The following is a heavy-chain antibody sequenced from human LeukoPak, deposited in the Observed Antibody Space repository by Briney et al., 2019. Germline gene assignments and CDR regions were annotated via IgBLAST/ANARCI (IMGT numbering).Heavy chain of an antibody. J-gene: IGHJ4*02. V-gene: IGHV1-69*04. Sequence: GSSGKVSCKASGATFSSYAISWVRQAPGQGLEWMGRIIPILGIANYAQKFQGRVTITADKSTSTAYMELSSLRSEDTAVYYCAGTPRSQLERLRGDYWGQGTLVTVSS. CDR3: AGTPRSQLERLRGDY. CDR2: IIPILGIA. CDR1: GATFSSYA. D-gene: IGHD1-1*01.